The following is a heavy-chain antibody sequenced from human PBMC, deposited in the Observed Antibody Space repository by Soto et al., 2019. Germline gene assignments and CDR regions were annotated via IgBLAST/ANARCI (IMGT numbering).Heavy chain of an antibody. D-gene: IGHD2-15*01. CDR1: GGSISSGGYS. Sequence: SETLSLTCAVSGGSISSGGYSWSWIRQPPGKGLGWIGYIYHSGSTYYNPSLKSRVTISVDRSKNQFSLKLSSVTAADTAVYYCAKDQLGGYFDYWGQGTLVTVSS. CDR2: IYHSGST. J-gene: IGHJ4*02. CDR3: AKDQLGGYFDY. V-gene: IGHV4-30-2*01.